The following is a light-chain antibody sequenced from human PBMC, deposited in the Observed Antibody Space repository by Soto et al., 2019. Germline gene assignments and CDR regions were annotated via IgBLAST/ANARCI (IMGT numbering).Light chain of an antibody. V-gene: IGLV2-14*01. J-gene: IGLJ2*01. CDR1: SSDVGGYNY. CDR3: SSYTSSNTLV. CDR2: EVT. Sequence: QSVLTQPASVSGSPGQSITISCTGTSSDVGGYNYVSWYQQYPGKAPKVMIYEVTNRPSGVSNRFSGSKSGNMASLTISGLQAEDEADYYCSSYTSSNTLVFGGGTKVTVL.